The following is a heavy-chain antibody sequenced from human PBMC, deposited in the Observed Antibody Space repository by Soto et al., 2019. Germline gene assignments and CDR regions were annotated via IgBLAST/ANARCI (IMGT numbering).Heavy chain of an antibody. Sequence: RGESLKISCQASGYNFNIYWIAWVRQMPGKGLEWMGLIYPGDSDARYSPSLQGQVTISVDKSISTAYLQWSTLKASDTAMYYCARREATGYYFFDFWGQGTLVTVSS. CDR2: IYPGDSDA. CDR1: GYNFNIYW. CDR3: ARREATGYYFFDF. J-gene: IGHJ4*02. D-gene: IGHD1-26*01. V-gene: IGHV5-51*01.